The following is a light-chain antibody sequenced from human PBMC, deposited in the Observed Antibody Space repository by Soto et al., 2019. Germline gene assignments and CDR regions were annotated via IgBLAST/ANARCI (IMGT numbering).Light chain of an antibody. V-gene: IGKV3-20*01. CDR3: QQYGSSPRT. J-gene: IGKJ1*01. CDR2: GAT. CDR1: QSVSSSY. Sequence: EIVLTQSPGTLSLSPGESATLSCRASQSVSSSYLAWYQQKPGQAPRLLIHGATSRATGIPDRFSGSGSGTDFTLTISRLEPEDFAVYYCQQYGSSPRTFGQGTKVEIK.